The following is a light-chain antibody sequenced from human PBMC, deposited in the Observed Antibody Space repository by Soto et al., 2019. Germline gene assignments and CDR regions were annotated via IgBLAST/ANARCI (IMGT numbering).Light chain of an antibody. Sequence: DIQMTQSPSTLSAAGGDAVTVTCRASQSVSGWLAWYQQKPGEAPKLLIYHASNLQSGVPSRFSGSGSGTEFTLTISSLQPDDFATYYCQQYNSYSFGQGTKVDIK. V-gene: IGKV1-5*01. J-gene: IGKJ1*01. CDR2: HAS. CDR3: QQYNSYS. CDR1: QSVSGW.